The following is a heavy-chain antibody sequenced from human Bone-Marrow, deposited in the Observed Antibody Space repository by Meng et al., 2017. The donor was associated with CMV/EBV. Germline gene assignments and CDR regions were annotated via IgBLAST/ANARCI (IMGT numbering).Heavy chain of an antibody. D-gene: IGHD1-1*01. J-gene: IGHJ4*02. Sequence: GESLKISCAASGFTVSNSYINWVRQAPGEGLQWVSSIYSGGGTYYADSVKGRFTISRDNSKNTLYLQINSLRAEDTAVYYCARNPTGTPGDWGQGTLVTVSS. CDR2: IYSGGGT. CDR3: ARNPTGTPGD. CDR1: GFTVSNSY. V-gene: IGHV3-53*01.